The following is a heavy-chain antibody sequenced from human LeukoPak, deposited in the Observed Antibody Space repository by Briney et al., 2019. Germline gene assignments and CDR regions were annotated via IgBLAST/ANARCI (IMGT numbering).Heavy chain of an antibody. CDR2: ISSSSSYI. CDR3: ARVPPITMIDAFDI. Sequence: GGSLRLSCAASGFTFSSYSMNWVRQAPGKGLEWVSSISSSSSYIYYADSVKGRFTISRDNAKNSLYLQMNSLRAEDTAVYYCARVPPITMIDAFDIWGQGTMVTVSS. V-gene: IGHV3-21*01. D-gene: IGHD3-22*01. J-gene: IGHJ3*02. CDR1: GFTFSSYS.